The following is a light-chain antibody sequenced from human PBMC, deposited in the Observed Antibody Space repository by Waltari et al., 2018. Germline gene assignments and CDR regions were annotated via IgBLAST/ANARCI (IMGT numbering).Light chain of an antibody. CDR1: SSNIGSNS. V-gene: IGLV1-44*01. CDR3: AVWDGSLNARV. J-gene: IGLJ3*02. CDR2: GSN. Sequence: QSVLTQAPSASGTPGQRVTVSCSGSSSNIGSNSVNWYQQLPGTAPKLLIYGSNQRPSGVPDRCSGSKSGTSASLAISGLQSEDEADYFCAVWDGSLNARVFGGGTKLTVL.